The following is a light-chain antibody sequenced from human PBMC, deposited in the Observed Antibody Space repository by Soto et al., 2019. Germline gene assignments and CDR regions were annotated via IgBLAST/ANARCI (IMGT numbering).Light chain of an antibody. CDR1: QSINNW. CDR2: DAS. V-gene: IGKV1-5*01. CDR3: QQYNSYSGA. J-gene: IGKJ1*01. Sequence: QMTQSPSTLSASVGDRVTITCRTSQSINNWLAWYPQTPGKAPKLLIYDASSLESGVPSSFIGRGSETEFPLTISRLQHDDFATYYCQQYNSYSGAFGPGTKVDIK.